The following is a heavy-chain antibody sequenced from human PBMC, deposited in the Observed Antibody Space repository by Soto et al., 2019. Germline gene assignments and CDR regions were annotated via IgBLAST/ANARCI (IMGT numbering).Heavy chain of an antibody. V-gene: IGHV1-46*01. D-gene: IGHD2-15*01. CDR2: INPSGGST. J-gene: IGHJ4*02. Sequence: ASVKVSCKASGYTFTSYYMHWVRQAPGQGLEWMGIINPSGGSTSYAQKFQGRVTMTGDTSTSTVYMELSSLRSEDTAVYYCAIVCCSGGRCYSIDFWGQGTLVTVSS. CDR1: GYTFTSYY. CDR3: AIVCCSGGRCYSIDF.